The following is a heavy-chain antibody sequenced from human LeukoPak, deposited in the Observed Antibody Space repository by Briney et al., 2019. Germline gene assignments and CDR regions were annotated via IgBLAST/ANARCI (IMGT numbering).Heavy chain of an antibody. CDR3: ATPDYYSSGCY. D-gene: IGHD6-19*01. CDR2: IIPILGIA. CDR1: GGTFSSYA. V-gene: IGHV1-69*04. J-gene: IGHJ4*02. Sequence: SVKVSCKASGGTFSSYAISWVRQAPGQGLEWMGRIIPILGIANYAQKFQGRVTITADKSTSTAYMELSSLRAEDTAVYYCATPDYYSSGCYWGQGTLVTVSS.